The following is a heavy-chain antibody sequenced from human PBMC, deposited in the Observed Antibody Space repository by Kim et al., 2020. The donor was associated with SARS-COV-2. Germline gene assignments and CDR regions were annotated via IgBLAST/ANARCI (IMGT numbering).Heavy chain of an antibody. CDR1: GFPFSSYA. CDR3: AKGALAAAGTAS. Sequence: GSLRLSCAASGFPFSSYAMSWVRQAPGKGLGWVSAISGSGGSTSYADSVKGRFTISRDNSKNTLYLQMNSLKAEDTAVYFCAKGALAAAGTASWGQGTLGTASP. V-gene: IGHV3-23*01. CDR2: ISGSGGST. J-gene: IGHJ5*02. D-gene: IGHD6-13*01.